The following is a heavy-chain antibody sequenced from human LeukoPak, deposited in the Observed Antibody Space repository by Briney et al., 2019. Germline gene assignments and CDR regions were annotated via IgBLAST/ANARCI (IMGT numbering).Heavy chain of an antibody. Sequence: SETLSLTCAVYGGSFSGYYWSWIRQPPGKGLWWIGEINHSGSTNYNPSLKSRVTISVDTPKNQFSLKLSSVTAADTAVYYCARGAVAGSSFDYWGQGTLVTVSS. CDR2: INHSGST. CDR3: ARGAVAGSSFDY. D-gene: IGHD6-19*01. V-gene: IGHV4-34*01. J-gene: IGHJ4*02. CDR1: GGSFSGYY.